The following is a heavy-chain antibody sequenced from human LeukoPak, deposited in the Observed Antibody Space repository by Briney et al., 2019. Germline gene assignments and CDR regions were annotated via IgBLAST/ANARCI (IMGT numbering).Heavy chain of an antibody. D-gene: IGHD4-17*01. CDR1: GGSISSGGYS. Sequence: SETLSLTCAVSGGSISSGGYSWSWIRQPPGKGLEWIGYIYHSGSTYYNPSLKSRVTISVDRSKNQFSLKLSSVTAADTTVYYCARMTTVTTGFDYWGQGTLVTVSS. J-gene: IGHJ4*02. V-gene: IGHV4-30-2*01. CDR3: ARMTTVTTGFDY. CDR2: IYHSGST.